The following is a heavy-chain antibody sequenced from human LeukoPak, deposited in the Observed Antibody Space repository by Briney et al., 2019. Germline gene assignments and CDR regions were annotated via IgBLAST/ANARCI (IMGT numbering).Heavy chain of an antibody. D-gene: IGHD6-6*01. CDR2: ISSSSSYI. J-gene: IGHJ6*03. CDR1: GFTFSSYS. V-gene: IGHV3-21*01. CDR3: VRADFFAARPVYYYYMDV. Sequence: GGSLRLSCAASGFTFSSYSMNWVRQAPGKGLEWVSSISSSSSYIYYADSVKGRFTISRDNSKNTLSLQMNSLSTGDTAVYFCVRADFFAARPVYYYYMDVWGEGTTVTVSS.